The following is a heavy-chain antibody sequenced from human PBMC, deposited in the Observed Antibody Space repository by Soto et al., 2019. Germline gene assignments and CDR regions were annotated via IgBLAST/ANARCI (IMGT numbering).Heavy chain of an antibody. V-gene: IGHV4-31*03. CDR3: ERSVFP. J-gene: IGHJ5*02. CDR1: CGSISSGGYY. CDR2: IYYSGST. Sequence: QVQLQESGPGLVKPSQPLSLTCTVCCGSISSGGYYWNCIRQHPGQGLEWIWYIYYSGSTYYNPSLKSRVTISVDPSKNQFSLKLSSVTAADTAVYYCERSVFPWGQGTLVTVSS.